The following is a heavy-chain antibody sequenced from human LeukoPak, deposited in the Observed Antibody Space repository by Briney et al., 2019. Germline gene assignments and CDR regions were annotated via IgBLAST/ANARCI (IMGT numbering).Heavy chain of an antibody. CDR2: ISAYNGNT. V-gene: IGHV1-18*01. D-gene: IGHD6-19*01. CDR3: ARVRAGYSSGWYYFDY. Sequence: VASVKVSCKASGYTFTSYGISWVRQAPGQGLEWMGWISAYNGNTNYAQKLQGRVTMTTDTSTSTAYMELRSLRSDDTAVYYCARVRAGYSSGWYYFDYWGQGTLVTVSS. J-gene: IGHJ4*02. CDR1: GYTFTSYG.